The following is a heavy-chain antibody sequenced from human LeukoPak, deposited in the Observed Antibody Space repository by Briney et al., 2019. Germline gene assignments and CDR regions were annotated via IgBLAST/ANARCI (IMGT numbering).Heavy chain of an antibody. CDR2: IYYSGST. CDR1: GGSISSGDYY. V-gene: IGHV4-30-4*01. D-gene: IGHD3-22*01. Sequence: SQTLSLTCTVSGGSISSGDYYWSWIRQPPGEGLEWIGYIYYSGSTYYNPSLKSRVTISVDTSKNQFSLKLSSVTAADTAVYYCARGGHYRPFDYWGQGTLVTVSS. CDR3: ARGGHYRPFDY. J-gene: IGHJ4*02.